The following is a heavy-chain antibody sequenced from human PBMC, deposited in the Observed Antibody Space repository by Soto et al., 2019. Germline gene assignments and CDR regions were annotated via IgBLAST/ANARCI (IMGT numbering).Heavy chain of an antibody. CDR1: GYTFTSCD. J-gene: IGHJ6*02. D-gene: IGHD6-19*01. CDR3: AREAKQWLVVYYYYYYGMDV. CDR2: MNPNSGNT. V-gene: IGHV1-8*01. Sequence: GASVKVSCKASGYTFTSCDINWVRQATGQGLEWMGWMNPNSGNTGYAQKFQGRVTMTRNTSISTAYMELSSLRSEDTAVYYCAREAKQWLVVYYYYYYGMDVWGQGTTVTVSS.